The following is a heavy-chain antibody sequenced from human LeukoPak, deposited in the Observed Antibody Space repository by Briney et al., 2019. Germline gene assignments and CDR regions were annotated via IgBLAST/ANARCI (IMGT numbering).Heavy chain of an antibody. D-gene: IGHD4-23*01. CDR3: AKNSGRTGWFDP. CDR1: GFTFGTYS. V-gene: IGHV3-21*01. J-gene: IGHJ5*02. Sequence: GGSLRLSCAASGFTFGTYSMNWVRQAPGKGLEWVSSISSSSSYIYYADSVKGRFTISRDNAKNSLYLQMNSLRAEDTAVYYCAKNSGRTGWFDPWGQGTLVTVSS. CDR2: ISSSSSYI.